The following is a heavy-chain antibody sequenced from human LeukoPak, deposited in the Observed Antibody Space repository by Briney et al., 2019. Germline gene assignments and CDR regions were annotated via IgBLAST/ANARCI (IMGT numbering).Heavy chain of an antibody. CDR3: ARLAGDY. D-gene: IGHD4-17*01. J-gene: IGHJ6*02. V-gene: IGHV3-21*01. CDR2: ISSSSSYI. CDR1: GFTFSSYA. Sequence: GGFLRLSCAASGFTFSSYAMSWVRQAPGKGLEWVSSISSSSSYIYYADSVKGRFTISRDNAKNSLYLQMNSLRAEDTAVYYCARLAGDYWGQGTTVTVSS.